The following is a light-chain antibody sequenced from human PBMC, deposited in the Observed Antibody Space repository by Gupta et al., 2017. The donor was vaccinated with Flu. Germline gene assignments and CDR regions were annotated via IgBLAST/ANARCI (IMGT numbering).Light chain of an antibody. CDR2: DVS. CDR1: SSDVGGYNY. J-gene: IGLJ2*01. V-gene: IGLV2-11*01. Sequence: GTSSDVGGYNYVSWYQQHPGKAPKLMIYDVSKRPSGVPDRFSGSKSGNTASLTISGLQAEDEADYYCCSYAGTYTVFGGGTKLTVL. CDR3: CSYAGTYTV.